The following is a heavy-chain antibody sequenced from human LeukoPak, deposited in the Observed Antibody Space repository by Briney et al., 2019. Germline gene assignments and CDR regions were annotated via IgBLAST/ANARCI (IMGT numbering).Heavy chain of an antibody. Sequence: SQTLSLTCAVSGDSVSSSSAVWNWIRQSPSRGLEWLGRTYYRSKWYNDYAVSVKSRITINPDTSKNQFSLQLNSVTPEDTAVYYCARGSWGSGWFSFFDYWGQGTLVTVSS. CDR3: ARGSWGSGWFSFFDY. CDR1: GDSVSSSSAV. V-gene: IGHV6-1*01. J-gene: IGHJ4*02. CDR2: TYYRSKWYN. D-gene: IGHD6-19*01.